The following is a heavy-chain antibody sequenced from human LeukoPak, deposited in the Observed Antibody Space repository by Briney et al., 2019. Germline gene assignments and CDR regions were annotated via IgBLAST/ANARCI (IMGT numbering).Heavy chain of an antibody. Sequence: PGGSLRLSCAASGFTFDDYGMSWVRQAPGKGLEWVSGINWNGGSTGYADSVKGRFTISRDNAKNSLYLQMNSLRAEDTAVYYCARAYYDFWSGYPLGDYYYMDVWGKGTTVTVSS. CDR2: INWNGGST. J-gene: IGHJ6*03. D-gene: IGHD3-3*01. V-gene: IGHV3-20*04. CDR3: ARAYYDFWSGYPLGDYYYMDV. CDR1: GFTFDDYG.